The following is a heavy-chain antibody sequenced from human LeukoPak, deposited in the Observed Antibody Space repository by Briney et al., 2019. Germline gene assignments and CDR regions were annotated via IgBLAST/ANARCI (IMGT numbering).Heavy chain of an antibody. J-gene: IGHJ5*02. CDR2: INHSGST. V-gene: IGHV4-34*01. CDR3: ARGGSSEVDLGRENWCDP. Sequence: SETLSLTCAAYGGSFSGYYWSWIRQPPGKGLEWIGEINHSGSTNYNPSLKSRVTISVDTSKNQFSLKLSSVTAADTAVYYCARGGSSEVDLGRENWCDPWGQGTLVTVSS. D-gene: IGHD6-6*01. CDR1: GGSFSGYY.